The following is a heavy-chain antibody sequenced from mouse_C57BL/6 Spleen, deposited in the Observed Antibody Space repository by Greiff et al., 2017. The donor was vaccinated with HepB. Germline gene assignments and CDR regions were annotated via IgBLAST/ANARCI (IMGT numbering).Heavy chain of an antibody. CDR2: IDPETGGT. J-gene: IGHJ2*01. Sequence: QVQLKESGAELVRPGASVTLSCKASGYTFTDYEMHWVKQTPVPGLEWIGAIDPETGGTAYNQKFKGKAILTANKSSSTAYMELRSLTSEDSAVYYCTRGDYGNRNYWGQGTTLTVSS. V-gene: IGHV1-15*01. D-gene: IGHD2-1*01. CDR1: GYTFTDYE. CDR3: TRGDYGNRNY.